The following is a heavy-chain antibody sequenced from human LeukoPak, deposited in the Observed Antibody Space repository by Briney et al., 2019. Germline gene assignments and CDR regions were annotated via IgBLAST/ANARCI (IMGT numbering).Heavy chain of an antibody. V-gene: IGHV4-34*01. CDR1: GGSFSGYY. CDR2: INHSGST. D-gene: IGHD6-13*01. J-gene: IGHJ4*02. CDR3: AREVRAGSSSWTRINGYYFDY. Sequence: SETLSLTCAVYGGSFSGYYWSWIRQPPGKGLEWIGEINHSGSTNYNPSLKSRVTISVDTSKNQFSLKLSSVTAADTAVYYCAREVRAGSSSWTRINGYYFDYWGQGTLVTVSS.